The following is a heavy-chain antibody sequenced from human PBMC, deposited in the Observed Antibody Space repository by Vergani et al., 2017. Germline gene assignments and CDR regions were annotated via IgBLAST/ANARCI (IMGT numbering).Heavy chain of an antibody. Sequence: QVQLQQWGGGLLKPSETLSLTCVVNGGYFTSYHCTWIRQSPGEGLEWVGDIYHTGRPDYNPSLKSRLTMSVDKSRNQFSLTLNSVTATDTPIYFCARVNTETNGHLYYYYFMDVWGQGTAVTVS. CDR1: GGYFTSYH. CDR3: ARVNTETNGHLYYYYFMDV. J-gene: IGHJ6*03. V-gene: IGHV4-34*01. D-gene: IGHD4-11*01. CDR2: IYHTGRP.